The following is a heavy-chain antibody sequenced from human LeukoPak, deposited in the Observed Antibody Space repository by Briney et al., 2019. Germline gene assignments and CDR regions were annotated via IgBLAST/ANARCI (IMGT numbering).Heavy chain of an antibody. CDR1: GGSISSYY. V-gene: IGHV4-59*01. D-gene: IGHD2-2*02. CDR2: IYYSGNT. CDR3: ARHLGYCSSTGCNSWFAP. J-gene: IGHJ5*02. Sequence: KPSETPSLTRIVSGGSISSYYWSWIRQPPGKGLEWVCYIYYSGNTNYNPSLKSRVTMSVDTSKNQFSLKLRSVTAADTAVYYCARHLGYCSSTGCNSWFAPWGQGTLVTVSS.